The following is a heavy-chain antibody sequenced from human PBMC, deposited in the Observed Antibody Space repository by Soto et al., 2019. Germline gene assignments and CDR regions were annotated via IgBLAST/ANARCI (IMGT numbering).Heavy chain of an antibody. Sequence: SVKVSCKASGGTFSSYAISWVRQAPGQGLEWMGGIIPIFGTANYAQKFQGRVTITADESTSTAYMELSSLRSEDTAVYYCARVIPRGVGAKAFPRRYYFDYWRQGTLVTVSS. CDR3: ARVIPRGVGAKAFPRRYYFDY. CDR2: IIPIFGTA. V-gene: IGHV1-69*13. CDR1: GGTFSSYA. D-gene: IGHD1-26*01. J-gene: IGHJ4*02.